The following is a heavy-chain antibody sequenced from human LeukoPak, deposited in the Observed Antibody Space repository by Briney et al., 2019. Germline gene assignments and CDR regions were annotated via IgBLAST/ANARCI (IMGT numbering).Heavy chain of an antibody. CDR3: ARGSCSSTSCYEADYYYMDV. V-gene: IGHV4-34*01. J-gene: IGHJ6*03. CDR1: GGSFSGYY. D-gene: IGHD2-2*01. CDR2: INHSVST. Sequence: PSETLSLTCAVYGGSFSGYYWSWIRQPPGKGLEWIGEINHSVSTNYNPSLKSRVTISVDTSKNQFPLKLSSVTAADTAVYYCARGSCSSTSCYEADYYYMDVWGKGATVTVSS.